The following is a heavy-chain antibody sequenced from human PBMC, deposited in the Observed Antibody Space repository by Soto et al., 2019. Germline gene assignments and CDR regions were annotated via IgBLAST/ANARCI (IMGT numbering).Heavy chain of an antibody. Sequence: EVQLVESGGGLVQPGGSLRLSCTASAFTFSSFEMNWVRQAPGKGLEWVSYISHSGSSIYYADSVQGRFTISRDNAKSSLYLQMNSLRAEDTAVYYCARSPRAGTRFDFWGQGTLVTVSS. V-gene: IGHV3-48*03. J-gene: IGHJ4*02. D-gene: IGHD2-2*01. CDR2: ISHSGSSI. CDR3: ARSPRAGTRFDF. CDR1: AFTFSSFE.